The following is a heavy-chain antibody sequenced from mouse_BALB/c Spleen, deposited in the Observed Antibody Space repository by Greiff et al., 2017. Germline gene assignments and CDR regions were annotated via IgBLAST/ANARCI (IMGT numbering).Heavy chain of an antibody. CDR1: GYTFTSYW. V-gene: IGHV1S22*01. CDR3: TRKGPLSPY. J-gene: IGHJ3*01. Sequence: KQPGSELVRPGASVKLSCKASGYTFTSYWMHWVKQRPGQGLEWIGNIYPGSGSTNYDEKFNSKATLTVDTSSSTAYMQLSSLTSEDSAVYYCTRKGPLSPYWGQGTLVTVSA. CDR2: IYPGSGST.